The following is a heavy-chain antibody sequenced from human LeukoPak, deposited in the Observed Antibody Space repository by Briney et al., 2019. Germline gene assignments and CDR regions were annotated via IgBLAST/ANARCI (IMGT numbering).Heavy chain of an antibody. CDR2: INSDGSST. V-gene: IGHV3-74*01. D-gene: IGHD6-19*01. CDR1: GFTFSSYW. J-gene: IGHJ4*02. CDR3: ARGSGWYNFDY. Sequence: PGGSLRLSCAASGFTFSSYWMHWVRQAPGKGLVWVSRINSDGSSTSYADSVKGRFTISRDNATNTLYLQMNSLRAEDTAVYYCARGSGWYNFDYWGQGTLVTVSS.